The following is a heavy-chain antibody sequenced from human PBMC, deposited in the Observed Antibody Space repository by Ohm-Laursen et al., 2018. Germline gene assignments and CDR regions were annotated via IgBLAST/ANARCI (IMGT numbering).Heavy chain of an antibody. Sequence: GTLSLTCAVSGYSISSGYYWGWIRQPPGKGLEWIGSIYHSGSTYYNPSLKSRVTISVDTSKNQFSLKLSSVTAADTAVYYCARDWSDHYYDSSGYPDWYFDLWGRGTLVTVSS. CDR3: ARDWSDHYYDSSGYPDWYFDL. V-gene: IGHV4-38-2*02. D-gene: IGHD3-22*01. J-gene: IGHJ2*01. CDR1: GYSISSGYY. CDR2: IYHSGST.